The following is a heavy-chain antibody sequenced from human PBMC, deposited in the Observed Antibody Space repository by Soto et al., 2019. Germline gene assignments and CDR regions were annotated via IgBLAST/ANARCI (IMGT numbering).Heavy chain of an antibody. D-gene: IGHD4-17*01. V-gene: IGHV1-69*13. CDR3: ARDAAVTTPLGSYYYYGMDV. Sequence: VASVKVSCKASGGTFSSYAISWVRQAPGQGLEWMGGIIPIFGTANYAQKFQGRVTITADESTSTAYMELSSLRSEDTAVYYCARDAAVTTPLGSYYYYGMDVWGQGTTVTVSS. J-gene: IGHJ6*02. CDR1: GGTFSSYA. CDR2: IIPIFGTA.